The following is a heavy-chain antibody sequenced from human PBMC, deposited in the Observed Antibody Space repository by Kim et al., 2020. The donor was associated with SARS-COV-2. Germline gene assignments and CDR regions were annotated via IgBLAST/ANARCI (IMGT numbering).Heavy chain of an antibody. V-gene: IGHV5-51*01. D-gene: IGHD3-10*01. J-gene: IGHJ6*02. CDR3: ARFRELHSHYFGMDV. CDR2: IYPSDSDT. Sequence: GESLKISCEASGYSFNSYWLGWVRQRPGKGLEWMGIIYPSDSDTRYNPSFQGQVTLSVDKSTGTTSLHWNSLQASDTAMYYCARFRELHSHYFGMDVWGQGTMVTVSS. CDR1: GYSFNSYW.